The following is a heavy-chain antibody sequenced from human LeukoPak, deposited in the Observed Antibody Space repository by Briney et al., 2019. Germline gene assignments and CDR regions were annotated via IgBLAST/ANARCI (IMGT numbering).Heavy chain of an antibody. J-gene: IGHJ6*02. Sequence: GGSLRLSCAASGFTFTNYAMSWVRQAPGKGLEWVSGISGGGGSTYYADSVKGRFTISKDNSKNTLYLQMNSLRAEDTAVYYCAKVGAGSSYYYYAMGVWGQGTTVTVSS. CDR1: GFTFTNYA. CDR3: AKVGAGSSYYYYAMGV. CDR2: ISGGGGST. V-gene: IGHV3-23*01.